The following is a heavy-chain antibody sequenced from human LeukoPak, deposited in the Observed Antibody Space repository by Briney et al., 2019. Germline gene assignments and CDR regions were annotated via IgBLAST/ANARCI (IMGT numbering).Heavy chain of an antibody. D-gene: IGHD3-22*01. CDR3: ARGISSSGFYHWFDP. V-gene: IGHV4-39*07. CDR2: IYYSGST. Sequence: PSETLSLTCTVSGGSISSSSYYWGWIRQPPGKGLEWIGSIYYSGSTYYNPSLKSRVTISVDTSKNQFSLKLSSVTAADTAVYFCARGISSSGFYHWFDPWGQGTLVTVSS. CDR1: GGSISSSSYY. J-gene: IGHJ5*02.